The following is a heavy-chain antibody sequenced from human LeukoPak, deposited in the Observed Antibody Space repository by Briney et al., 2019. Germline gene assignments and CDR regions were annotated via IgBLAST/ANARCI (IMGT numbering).Heavy chain of an antibody. D-gene: IGHD1/OR15-1a*01. CDR1: GFTFSSYV. V-gene: IGHV3-23*01. J-gene: IGHJ4*02. Sequence: GGSLRLSCLASGFTFSSYVMNWVRQTPGKGLEWVSGFSGSGGSTYYADSVKGRFTISRDNSKNTLYLQMNSLRAEDTAVYYCARAGNIRFDYWGQGTLVTVSS. CDR3: ARAGNIRFDY. CDR2: FSGSGGST.